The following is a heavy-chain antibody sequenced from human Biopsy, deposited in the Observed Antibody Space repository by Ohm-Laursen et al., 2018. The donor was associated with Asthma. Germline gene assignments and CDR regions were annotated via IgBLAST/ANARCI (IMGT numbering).Heavy chain of an antibody. CDR2: ISVYNGNT. V-gene: IGHV1-18*01. D-gene: IGHD2-21*01. J-gene: IGHJ6*02. Sequence: ASVKVSCKTSGYTSNSAGITWVRQAPGQGLEWMGWISVYNGNTKVAQKLQDRVTMITDTSTSTAYMELRCLRSDDTAVYFCARAVDCSRYYGIDVWGQGTTVTVS. CDR1: GYTSNSAG. CDR3: ARAVDCSRYYGIDV.